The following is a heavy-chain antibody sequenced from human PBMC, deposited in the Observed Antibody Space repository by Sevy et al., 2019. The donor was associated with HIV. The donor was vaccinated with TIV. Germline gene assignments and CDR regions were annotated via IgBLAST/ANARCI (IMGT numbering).Heavy chain of an antibody. CDR2: INSDGSST. V-gene: IGHV3-74*01. CDR1: GFTFSSYW. D-gene: IGHD2-2*01. Sequence: GGSLRLSCAASGFTFSSYWMHWVRQAPGKGLVWVSRINSDGSSTSYADSVKGRFTISRDNAKNTLYLQMNSLRAEDTAVYYRARGGGVLCSSTSCPKTWFDPWGQGTLVTVSS. J-gene: IGHJ5*02. CDR3: ARGGGVLCSSTSCPKTWFDP.